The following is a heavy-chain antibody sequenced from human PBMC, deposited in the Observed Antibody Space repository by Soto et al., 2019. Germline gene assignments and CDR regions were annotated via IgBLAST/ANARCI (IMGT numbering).Heavy chain of an antibody. Sequence: GGSLRLSCAASGFTFSSYSMNWVRQAPGKGLEWVSSISSSSSYIYYADSVKGRFTISRDNAKNSLYLQMNSLRAEDTAVYYCAREYYDSSGYPPYYFDYWCQGTLVTVSS. CDR2: ISSSSSYI. D-gene: IGHD3-22*01. J-gene: IGHJ4*02. CDR3: AREYYDSSGYPPYYFDY. CDR1: GFTFSSYS. V-gene: IGHV3-21*01.